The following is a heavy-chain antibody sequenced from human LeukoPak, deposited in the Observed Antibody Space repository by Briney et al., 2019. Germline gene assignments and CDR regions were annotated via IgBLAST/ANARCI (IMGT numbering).Heavy chain of an antibody. V-gene: IGHV3-9*01. Sequence: PGGSLRLSCAASGFTFDDYAMHWVRQAPGKGLEWVSGISWNSGSIGYADSVKGRFTISRDNAKNSLYLQMNSPRAEDTALYYCAKGWRTELDYWGQGTLVTVSS. J-gene: IGHJ4*02. D-gene: IGHD1-14*01. CDR2: ISWNSGSI. CDR3: AKGWRTELDY. CDR1: GFTFDDYA.